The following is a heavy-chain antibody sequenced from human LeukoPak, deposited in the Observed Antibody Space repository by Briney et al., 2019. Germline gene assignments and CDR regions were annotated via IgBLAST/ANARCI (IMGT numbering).Heavy chain of an antibody. J-gene: IGHJ4*02. D-gene: IGHD4-17*01. CDR3: ASDGTTLTKTAFDS. V-gene: IGHV3-66*01. CDR2: IFGGGST. Sequence: GGSLRLSCAASGFSIRDNYMTWVRQAPGKGLEWVSIIFGGGSTYYADSVKGRFTISRDNSKNTLYLQMNSLRGDDTAVYYCASDGTTLTKTAFDSWGQGTLVTVSS. CDR1: GFSIRDNY.